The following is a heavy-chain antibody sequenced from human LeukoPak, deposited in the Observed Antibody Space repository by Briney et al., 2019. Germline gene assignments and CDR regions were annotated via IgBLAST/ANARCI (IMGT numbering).Heavy chain of an antibody. CDR1: DGTFSSYA. Sequence: SVKVSCKASDGTFSSYAISWVRQAPGQGLEWMGGIIPIFGTANYAQKFQGRVTITTDESTSTAYMELSSLRSEDTAVYYCARDRYDILTGYYQLNWFDPWGQGTLVTVSS. V-gene: IGHV1-69*05. D-gene: IGHD3-9*01. CDR2: IIPIFGTA. CDR3: ARDRYDILTGYYQLNWFDP. J-gene: IGHJ5*02.